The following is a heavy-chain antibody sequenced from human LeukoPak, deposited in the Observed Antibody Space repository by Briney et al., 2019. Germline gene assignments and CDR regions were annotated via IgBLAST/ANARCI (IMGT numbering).Heavy chain of an antibody. CDR2: IIPLFNTA. CDR3: ARGIKLWFYFDS. J-gene: IGHJ4*02. Sequence: ASVKLSCKASGGTFNSYAITWVRQAPGQGLEWMGGIIPLFNTANYAQKFQGRVTITADESTTTAYMELSSLRSEDTAVYYCARGIKLWFYFDSWGQGTLVTVSS. D-gene: IGHD5-18*01. CDR1: GGTFNSYA. V-gene: IGHV1-69*13.